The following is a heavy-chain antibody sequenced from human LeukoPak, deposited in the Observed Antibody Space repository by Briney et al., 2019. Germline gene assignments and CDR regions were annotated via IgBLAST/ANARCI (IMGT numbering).Heavy chain of an antibody. V-gene: IGHV1-69*06. D-gene: IGHD3-3*01. J-gene: IGHJ6*03. CDR1: GGTFSSYA. CDR2: IIPIFGTA. Sequence: GASVKVSCKASGGTFSSYAISWARQAPGQGLEWMGRIIPIFGTANYAQKFQGRVTITADKSTSTAYMELSSLRSEDTAVYYCARDWLRFLEWLSSGDYYYMDVWGKGTTVTVSS. CDR3: ARDWLRFLEWLSSGDYYYMDV.